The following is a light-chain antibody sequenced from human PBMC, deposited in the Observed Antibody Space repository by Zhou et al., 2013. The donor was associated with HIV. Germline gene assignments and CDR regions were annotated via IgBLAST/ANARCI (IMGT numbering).Light chain of an antibody. J-gene: IGKJ3*01. V-gene: IGKV1-39*01. CDR1: QSIDSY. CDR3: QQSYSTPPFT. CDR2: SAS. Sequence: DIQMTQSPSSLSASVGDRVTISCRASQSIDSYVNWYQQRPGKAPKLLIYSASTLQSGVPSRFSGSGSGTDFSLTITSLQPEDFATYYCQQSYSTPPFTFGPGTKVNI.